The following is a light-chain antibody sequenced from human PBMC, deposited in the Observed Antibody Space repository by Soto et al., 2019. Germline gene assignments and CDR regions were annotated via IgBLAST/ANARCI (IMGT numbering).Light chain of an antibody. V-gene: IGLV2-14*03. CDR1: GNDVGGYNY. J-gene: IGLJ1*01. Sequence: QSVLTQPGSVSGSPGQSATISCTGTGNDVGGYNYVSWYQQHPGKAPKLMIYDVSERPSGVSDRSSGSKSGNTASLTISGLQAEDEADYYCSSYTSSTFYVFGTGTKLTVL. CDR2: DVS. CDR3: SSYTSSTFYV.